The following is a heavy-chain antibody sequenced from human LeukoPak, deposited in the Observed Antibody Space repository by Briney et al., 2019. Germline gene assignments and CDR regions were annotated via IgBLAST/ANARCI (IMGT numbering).Heavy chain of an antibody. CDR3: ARGLGVVTAQSEQPKPRYFDL. CDR2: ISGYNSNT. V-gene: IGHV1-18*01. Sequence: ASVNVSCKASGYTFISYGISWVRQAPGQGLEWMGWISGYNSNTNYAQNLQGRVTMTTDTSTSTAYMELRSLRSDDTAVYYCARGLGVVTAQSEQPKPRYFDLWGRGTKVTVSS. CDR1: GYTFISYG. J-gene: IGHJ2*01. D-gene: IGHD2-21*02.